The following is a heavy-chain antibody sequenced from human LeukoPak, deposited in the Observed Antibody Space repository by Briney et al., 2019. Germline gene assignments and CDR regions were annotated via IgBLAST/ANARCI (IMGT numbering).Heavy chain of an antibody. Sequence: GASVTVSFTASAYTFTFYYMHWVRQAPGQGLEWMGWINPNSGGTNYAQKFQGRVTMTSDTSISTAYMELSRLRSDDTAVYYCARLILELGGYAVDYWGQGTLVTVSS. CDR1: AYTFTFYY. CDR3: ARLILELGGYAVDY. D-gene: IGHD3-3*01. CDR2: INPNSGGT. V-gene: IGHV1-2*02. J-gene: IGHJ4*02.